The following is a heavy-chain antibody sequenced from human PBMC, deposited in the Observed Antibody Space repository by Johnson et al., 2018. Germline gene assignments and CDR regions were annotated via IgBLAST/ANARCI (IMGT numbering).Heavy chain of an antibody. J-gene: IGHJ3*02. Sequence: QVQLQESGPGLVKPSQTLSLTCTVSGGSISSGSYYWSWIRQPAGKGLEWIGRIFTSGNTNYNPSLKSRVNISVDTSKNLLSLKLGSVTAAATALYYCARERASSITIFGVAVSAAFDIWGQGTMVTVSS. D-gene: IGHD3-3*01. CDR2: IFTSGNT. CDR3: ARERASSITIFGVAVSAAFDI. CDR1: GGSISSGSYY. V-gene: IGHV4-61*02.